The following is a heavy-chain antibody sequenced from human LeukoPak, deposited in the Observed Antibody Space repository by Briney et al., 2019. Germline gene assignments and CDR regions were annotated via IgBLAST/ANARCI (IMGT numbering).Heavy chain of an antibody. CDR3: ARASPGGYYFDY. J-gene: IGHJ4*02. CDR1: GFTVSTNY. CDR2: IFSAGNT. V-gene: IGHV3-53*01. D-gene: IGHD1-14*01. Sequence: PGGSLRLSCAASGFTVSTNYISWVRQAPGKGLEWVSIIFSAGNTYYADSVEGRFTISRDNSKNTLYLQMNSLSAEDTALYFCARASPGGYYFDYWGQGTRVTVSS.